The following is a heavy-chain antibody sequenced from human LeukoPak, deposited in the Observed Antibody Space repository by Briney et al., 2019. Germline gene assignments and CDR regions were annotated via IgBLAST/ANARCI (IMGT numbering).Heavy chain of an antibody. CDR2: ISSSGSTI. CDR3: AREGESCSGGSCYSRVPNWFDP. Sequence: GGSLRLSCAASGFTFSSHEMNWVRQAPGKGLEWVSYISSSGSTIYYADSVKGRFTISRDNAKNSLYLQMNSLRAEDTAVYYCAREGESCSGGSCYSRVPNWFDPWGQGTLVTVSS. D-gene: IGHD2-15*01. CDR1: GFTFSSHE. J-gene: IGHJ5*02. V-gene: IGHV3-48*03.